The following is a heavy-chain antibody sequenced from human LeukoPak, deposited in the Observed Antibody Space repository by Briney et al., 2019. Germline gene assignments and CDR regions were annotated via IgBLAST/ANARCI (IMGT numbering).Heavy chain of an antibody. Sequence: ASVKVSCKASGYTFTSYAMHWVRQAPGQRLEWMGWINAGNGNTKYSQEFQGRVTITRDTSASTAYMELSRLRSDDTAVYYCARYSSSSTAVDYWGQGTLVTVSS. D-gene: IGHD6-6*01. V-gene: IGHV1-3*01. CDR2: INAGNGNT. CDR1: GYTFTSYA. CDR3: ARYSSSSTAVDY. J-gene: IGHJ4*02.